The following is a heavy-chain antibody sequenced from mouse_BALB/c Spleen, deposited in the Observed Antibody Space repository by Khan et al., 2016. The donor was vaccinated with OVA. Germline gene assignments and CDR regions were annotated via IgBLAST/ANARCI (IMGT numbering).Heavy chain of an antibody. CDR3: DRDRYDFFDY. D-gene: IGHD2-14*01. CDR2: INTETGEP. J-gene: IGHJ2*01. V-gene: IGHV9-2-1*01. Sequence: QVQLKQSGPELKKPGETVKISCKASGYTFTDYSMHWVKQAPGKGLKWMGWINTETGEPTYADDFKGRFAFTLETSASTAYLQINNLKNEDTATYFCDRDRYDFFDYWGQGTTLTVSS. CDR1: GYTFTDYS.